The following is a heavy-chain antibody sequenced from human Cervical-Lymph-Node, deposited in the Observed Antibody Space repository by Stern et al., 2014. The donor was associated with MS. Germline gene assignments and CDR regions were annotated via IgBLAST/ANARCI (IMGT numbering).Heavy chain of an antibody. CDR2: IILTLGTA. CDR1: GGTFSSYG. Sequence: VQLVQSGAEVKKPGSSVKVSCKASGGTFSSYGISWGRQAPGQGLEWMGGIILTLGTANYAQKFQCRVTITADESTSTAYMELSSLRSEDTAVYYCARTDKYCSSASCSGNWCDPWGQGTLVTVSS. V-gene: IGHV1-69*01. D-gene: IGHD2-2*01. J-gene: IGHJ5*02. CDR3: ARTDKYCSSASCSGNWCDP.